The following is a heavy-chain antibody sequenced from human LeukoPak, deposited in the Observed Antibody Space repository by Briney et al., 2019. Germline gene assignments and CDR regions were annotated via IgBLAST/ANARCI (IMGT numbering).Heavy chain of an antibody. Sequence: PGGSLRLSCAASGFTVSSNYMSWVRQAPGKGLEWVSVIYSGGSTYYADSVKGRFTISRDNSKNTLYLQMNSLRAEDTAVYYCAREGIAAAGAFDYWGQGTLVIVSS. D-gene: IGHD6-13*01. CDR1: GFTVSSNY. J-gene: IGHJ4*02. CDR3: AREGIAAAGAFDY. V-gene: IGHV3-53*01. CDR2: IYSGGST.